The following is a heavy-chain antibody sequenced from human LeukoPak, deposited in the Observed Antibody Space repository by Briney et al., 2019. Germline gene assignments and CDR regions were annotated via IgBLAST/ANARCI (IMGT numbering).Heavy chain of an antibody. CDR1: GFTFSSYS. D-gene: IGHD2-21*02. Sequence: GGSLTLSCAASGFTFSSYSMNWVRQAPGKGLEWVSFISSSSSYIYYAGSVKGRFTISRDNSKNTLYLQMNSLRAEDTAVYYCAKEARMVVTAVFAYGGQGTLVTVPS. J-gene: IGHJ4*02. V-gene: IGHV3-21*03. CDR2: ISSSSSYI. CDR3: AKEARMVVTAVFAY.